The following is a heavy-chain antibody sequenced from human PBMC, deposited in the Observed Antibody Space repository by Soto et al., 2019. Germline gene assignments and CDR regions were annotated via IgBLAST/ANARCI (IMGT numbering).Heavy chain of an antibody. Sequence: GGSLRLSCAASGFTFSDYYMSWIRQAPGKGLEWVAVIWYDGNKKYYGDSMKGRFTISRDNAKNSLYLEMNSLRAEDTAVYYCARESEDLTSNFDYWGQGTLVTVSS. V-gene: IGHV3-33*08. CDR2: IWYDGNKK. J-gene: IGHJ4*02. CDR3: ARESEDLTSNFDY. CDR1: GFTFSDYY.